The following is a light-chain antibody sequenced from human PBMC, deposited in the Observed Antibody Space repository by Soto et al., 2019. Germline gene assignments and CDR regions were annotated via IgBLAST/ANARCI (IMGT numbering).Light chain of an antibody. CDR2: AAS. Sequence: DIHLTQSPSFLTASVGDRVTITCRASQGITSYLAWYQQKPGKAPKLLIYAASTLQSGVPSRFSGSGSGTEFTLTISSLQPEHFATYYCQQLNSYPLTFGGGTKVEIK. CDR3: QQLNSYPLT. CDR1: QGITSY. J-gene: IGKJ4*01. V-gene: IGKV1-9*01.